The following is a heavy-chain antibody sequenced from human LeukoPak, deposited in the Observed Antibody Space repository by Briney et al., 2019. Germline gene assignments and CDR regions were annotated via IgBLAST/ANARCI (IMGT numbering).Heavy chain of an antibody. J-gene: IGHJ5*02. D-gene: IGHD5-12*01. V-gene: IGHV1-2*02. CDR3: ARDGGYELNNWFDP. Sequence: GASVKVSCKASGYTFTGYYMHWVRQAPGQGLEWMGWINPNGGGTNYAQKFQGRVTMTKDTSISTAYMELSRLRSDDTAVYYCARDGGYELNNWFDPWGQGTLVTVSS. CDR1: GYTFTGYY. CDR2: INPNGGGT.